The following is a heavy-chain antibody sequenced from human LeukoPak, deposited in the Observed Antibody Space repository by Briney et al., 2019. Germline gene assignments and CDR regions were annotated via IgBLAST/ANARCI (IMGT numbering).Heavy chain of an antibody. Sequence: GGSLRLSCAASGFTFSSYWMSWVRQAPGKGLEWVANIKQDGSGKYYVDSVKGRFTISRDNAKNSLYLQMNSLRAEDTAVYYCARAGGDYSSSRPFKFDYWGQGTLVTVSS. D-gene: IGHD6-13*01. CDR1: GFTFSSYW. J-gene: IGHJ4*02. CDR2: IKQDGSGK. CDR3: ARAGGDYSSSRPFKFDY. V-gene: IGHV3-7*01.